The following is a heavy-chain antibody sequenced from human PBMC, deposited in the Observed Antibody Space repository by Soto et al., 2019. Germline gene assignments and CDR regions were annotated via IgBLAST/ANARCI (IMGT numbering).Heavy chain of an antibody. CDR3: ARRGDSSYTFDY. D-gene: IGHD6-13*01. J-gene: IGHJ4*02. Sequence: GGSLRLSCAASGFTFSSYSMNWVRQAPGKGLEWVSSISSSSSYIYYADSVKGRFTISRDNAKNSLYLQMNSLRAEDTAVYYCARRGDSSYTFDYWGQGTLVTVSS. CDR2: ISSSSSYI. V-gene: IGHV3-21*01. CDR1: GFTFSSYS.